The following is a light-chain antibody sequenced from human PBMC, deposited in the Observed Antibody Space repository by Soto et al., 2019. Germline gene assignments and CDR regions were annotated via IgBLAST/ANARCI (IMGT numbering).Light chain of an antibody. CDR2: DVS. Sequence: QSALTQPASVSGSPGQSITISCTGTSSDVGGYKYVSWYQQHPGKAPKLMIYDVSNRPSGVSNRVSGSKSGNTASLTISGLQAEDEADYYCRSYTSSSTLLYVFGTGTKRTGL. CDR1: SSDVGGYKY. J-gene: IGLJ1*01. V-gene: IGLV2-14*01. CDR3: RSYTSSSTLLYV.